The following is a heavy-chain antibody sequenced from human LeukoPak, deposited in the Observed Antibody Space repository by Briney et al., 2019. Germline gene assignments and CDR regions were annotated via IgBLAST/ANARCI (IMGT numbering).Heavy chain of an antibody. CDR3: ARGLGEGYPDY. Sequence: PSETLSLTCAVHGGSFSGFYWTWMRQPPGKELEWIGEIKHGGFTSYHPSLKSRVTMSEDTSNNQFSLKLTSVTAADTAVYYCARGLGEGYPDYWGQGTPVTVSS. D-gene: IGHD5-24*01. J-gene: IGHJ4*02. CDR2: IKHGGFT. V-gene: IGHV4-34*01. CDR1: GGSFSGFY.